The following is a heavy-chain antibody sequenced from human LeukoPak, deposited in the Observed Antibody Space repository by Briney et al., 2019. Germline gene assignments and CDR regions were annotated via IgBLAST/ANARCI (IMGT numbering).Heavy chain of an antibody. V-gene: IGHV3-23*01. CDR1: GFTVSSYA. D-gene: IGHD6-13*01. CDR2: ISGSGGST. J-gene: IGHJ4*02. Sequence: PGGSLRLSCAASGFTVSSYAMSWVRQAPGKGLEWVLAISGSGGSTYYADSVKGRFTISRDNSKNTLYLQMNSLRAEDTAVYYCGEIAAAGNFDYWGQGTLVTVSS. CDR3: GEIAAAGNFDY.